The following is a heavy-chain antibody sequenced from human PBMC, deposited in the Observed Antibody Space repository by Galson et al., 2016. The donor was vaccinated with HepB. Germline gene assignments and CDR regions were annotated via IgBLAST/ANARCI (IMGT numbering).Heavy chain of an antibody. CDR2: INQDGSER. V-gene: IGHV3-7*01. Sequence: SLRLSCAASGFIFSNYWMNWLRQAPGEGLEWVATINQDGSERFYVDSVKGRFPISRDNANTLLFLHLNSLRAEDTAIYYGARGTALPGVDYWGQGTLVSVSS. D-gene: IGHD4-17*01. J-gene: IGHJ4*02. CDR1: GFIFSNYW. CDR3: ARGTALPGVDY.